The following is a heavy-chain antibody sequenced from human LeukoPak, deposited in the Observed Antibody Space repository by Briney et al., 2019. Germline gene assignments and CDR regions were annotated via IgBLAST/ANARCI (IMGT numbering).Heavy chain of an antibody. D-gene: IGHD3-10*01. Sequence: GGSLRLSCAASGFTFSSCGMHWVRQAPGKGLEWVAVITYDGDTTYFEDSVKGRFTISRDTSKSTLYLQMNSLGAEDPAVYYCVKEQGSGSYRTADYWGQGTLVTVSS. CDR3: VKEQGSGSYRTADY. CDR1: GFTFSSCG. J-gene: IGHJ4*02. V-gene: IGHV3-30*18. CDR2: ITYDGDTT.